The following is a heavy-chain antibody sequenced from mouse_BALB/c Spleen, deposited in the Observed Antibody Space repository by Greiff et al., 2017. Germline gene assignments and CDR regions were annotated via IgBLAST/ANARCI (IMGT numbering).Heavy chain of an antibody. V-gene: IGHV14-1*02. CDR1: GFNIKDYY. CDR2: IDPENGNT. Sequence: VQLQQSGAELVRSGASVKLSCKASGFNIKDYYMHWVKQRPEQGLEWIGWIDPENGNTIYDPKFQGKASITADTSSNTAYLQLSSLTSEDTAVYYCARRGDYDYYFDYWGQGTTLTVSS. CDR3: ARRGDYDYYFDY. J-gene: IGHJ2*01. D-gene: IGHD2-4*01.